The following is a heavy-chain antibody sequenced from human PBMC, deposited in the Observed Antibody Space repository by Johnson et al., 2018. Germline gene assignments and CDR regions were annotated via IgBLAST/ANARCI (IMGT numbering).Heavy chain of an antibody. CDR1: GFIFTRDW. CDR3: GKFGYSYGLDV. D-gene: IGHD3-16*01. CDR2: INRDGSER. V-gene: IGHV3-7*01. J-gene: IGHJ6*02. Sequence: EVQLVESGGGLVQXGGSLRLSCAASGFIFTRDWMSWVRQAPGRGLEWVANINRDGSERYDVDSVPGRFTISRDNAKNALFLQMNSLRVEDTAVYYCGKFGYSYGLDVWGQGTTVTVSS.